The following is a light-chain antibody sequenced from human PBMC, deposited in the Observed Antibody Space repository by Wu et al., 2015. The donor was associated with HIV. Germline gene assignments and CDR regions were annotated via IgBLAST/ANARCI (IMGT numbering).Light chain of an antibody. CDR3: QQYNGWST. J-gene: IGKJ4*01. Sequence: EIVMTQSPAILSVSPGERATLSCRASQSVSVKLAWYQKKPGQAPRLLIYGASTRAIGIPARFSGSGSGTEFTLTISSMQSEDFAVYYCQQYNGWSTFGGGTKVEIK. CDR1: QSVSVK. V-gene: IGKV3-15*01. CDR2: GAS.